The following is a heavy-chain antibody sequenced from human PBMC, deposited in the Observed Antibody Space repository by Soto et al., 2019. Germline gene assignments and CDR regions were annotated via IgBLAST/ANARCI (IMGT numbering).Heavy chain of an antibody. Sequence: SETLSLTCAVSSGSISSSNWWSWVRQPPGKGLEWIGEIYHSGSTNYNPSLKSRVTISVDKSKNQFSLKLSSVTAADTAVYYCASYQLPLRYFDYWGQGTLVTVSS. J-gene: IGHJ4*02. CDR3: ASYQLPLRYFDY. D-gene: IGHD2-2*01. V-gene: IGHV4-4*02. CDR2: IYHSGST. CDR1: SGSISSSNW.